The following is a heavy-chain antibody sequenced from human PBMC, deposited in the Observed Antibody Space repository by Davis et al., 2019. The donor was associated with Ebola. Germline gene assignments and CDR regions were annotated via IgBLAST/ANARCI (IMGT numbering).Heavy chain of an antibody. D-gene: IGHD3-22*01. CDR1: GFTFSSYS. CDR2: IGSSSSYI. Sequence: GESLKTPCAAPGFTFSSYSMNRVRQAPGKGLEWVSSIGSSSSYIHYADSVKGRFTISSDNAKKSLYLHMNRLRAEDTAVYYCARDKFYYDSSGYGYYYGMDVWGQGTTVTVSS. V-gene: IGHV3-21*01. J-gene: IGHJ6*02. CDR3: ARDKFYYDSSGYGYYYGMDV.